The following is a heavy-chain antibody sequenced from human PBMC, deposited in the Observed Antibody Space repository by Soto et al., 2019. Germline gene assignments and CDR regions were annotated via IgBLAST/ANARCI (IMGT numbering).Heavy chain of an antibody. Sequence: SVKVSCKASGGTFSSYSISWVRQAPGQGLEWMGGIIPIFGTANYAQKFQGRVTITADESTSTAYMELSSLRSEDTAVYYCARETLSREEFGAFDIWGQGTMVTVSS. CDR3: ARETLSREEFGAFDI. D-gene: IGHD3-16*01. J-gene: IGHJ3*02. CDR2: IIPIFGTA. V-gene: IGHV1-69*13. CDR1: GGTFSSYS.